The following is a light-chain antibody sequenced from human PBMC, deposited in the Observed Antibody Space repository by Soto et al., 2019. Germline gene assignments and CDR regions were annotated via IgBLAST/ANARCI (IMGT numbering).Light chain of an antibody. V-gene: IGKV1-5*03. J-gene: IGKJ2*01. Sequence: DIEMMQSPSTLSASVGDRVTITCRASQTITTWLAWYQQKPGKAPKLLIYKATSVQTGVPSRFSGSGSGTEFSLTISSLQPEDFAIYYCQQYNDYQYTFGQGTRLEIK. CDR1: QTITTW. CDR2: KAT. CDR3: QQYNDYQYT.